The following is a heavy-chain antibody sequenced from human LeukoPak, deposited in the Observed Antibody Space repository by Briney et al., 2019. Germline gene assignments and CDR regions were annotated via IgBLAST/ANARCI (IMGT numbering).Heavy chain of an antibody. V-gene: IGHV3-23*01. Sequence: GGSLRLSCAASGFTFSSYAMSWVRQAPGKGLEWVSAISGSGGSTYYADSVKGRFTISRDNSKNTLYLQMNSLIAEDTAVYYCANNRRDGYNYYFDYWGQGTLVTVSS. CDR1: GFTFSSYA. CDR2: ISGSGGST. CDR3: ANNRRDGYNYYFDY. J-gene: IGHJ4*02. D-gene: IGHD5-24*01.